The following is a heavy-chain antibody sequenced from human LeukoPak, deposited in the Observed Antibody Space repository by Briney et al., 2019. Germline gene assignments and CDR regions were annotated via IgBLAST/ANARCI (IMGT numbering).Heavy chain of an antibody. D-gene: IGHD4-17*01. J-gene: IGHJ4*02. V-gene: IGHV4-59*01. CDR1: GGSIRSYY. CDR2: IYYSGNT. Sequence: PSETLSLTCTVSGGSIRSYYWSWIRQPPGKGLEWIGYIYYSGNTNYNPSLKSRVTISVDTSKNQFSLKLSSVTSADTAVYYCARSPYGDYYPFDHWGQGTLVSVFS. CDR3: ARSPYGDYYPFDH.